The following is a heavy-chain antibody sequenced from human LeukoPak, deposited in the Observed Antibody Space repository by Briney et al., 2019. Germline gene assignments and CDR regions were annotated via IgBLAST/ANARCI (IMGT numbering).Heavy chain of an antibody. J-gene: IGHJ4*02. V-gene: IGHV4-59*01. CDR1: GGSITNYY. Sequence: SETLSLTCTVSGGSITNYYWSWIWQPPGKGLECIGYIYYSGSTNYNPSLKSRVTISLHTSKNQFSLKLNSVTAADTAVYYCARGVPYGPSYEFFDYWGQGTLVTVSS. D-gene: IGHD3-10*01. CDR2: IYYSGST. CDR3: ARGVPYGPSYEFFDY.